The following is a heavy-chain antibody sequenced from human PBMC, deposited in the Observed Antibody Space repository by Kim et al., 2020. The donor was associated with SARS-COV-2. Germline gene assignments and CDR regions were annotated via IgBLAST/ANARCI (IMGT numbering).Heavy chain of an antibody. CDR3: AREVLMVYASWFDP. CDR2: KK. V-gene: IGHV3-33*01. J-gene: IGHJ5*02. Sequence: KKYDADSVKGRFTIARDNSKNTLYLQMNSLRAEDTAVYYCAREVLMVYASWFDPWGQGTLVTVSS. D-gene: IGHD2-8*01.